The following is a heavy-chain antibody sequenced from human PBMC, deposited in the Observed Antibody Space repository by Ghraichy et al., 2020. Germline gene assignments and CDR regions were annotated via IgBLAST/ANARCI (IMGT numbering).Heavy chain of an antibody. CDR1: GITFSSYG. V-gene: IGHV3-30*03. Sequence: GESLNISCAASGITFSSYGMHWVRQAPGKGLEWVAIISSDGSNRYYADSIKGRFTISRDNSKNTLYLQMSSLRVEDTAVYYCARGREWQWLAIDFWGQGILVTVSS. D-gene: IGHD6-19*01. J-gene: IGHJ4*02. CDR2: ISSDGSNR. CDR3: ARGREWQWLAIDF.